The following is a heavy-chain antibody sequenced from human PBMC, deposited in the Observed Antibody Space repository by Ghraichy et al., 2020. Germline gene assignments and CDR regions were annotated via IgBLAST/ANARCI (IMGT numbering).Heavy chain of an antibody. CDR3: ARRVVGARSYWYFDL. D-gene: IGHD1-26*01. CDR1: GGSISSYY. J-gene: IGHJ2*01. CDR2: IYYSGST. V-gene: IGHV4-59*08. Sequence: SETLSLTCTVSGGSISSYYWSWIRQPPGKGLEWIGYIYYSGSTNYNPSLKSRVTISVDTSKNQFSLKLSSVTAADTAVYYCARRVVGARSYWYFDLWGRGTLVTVSS.